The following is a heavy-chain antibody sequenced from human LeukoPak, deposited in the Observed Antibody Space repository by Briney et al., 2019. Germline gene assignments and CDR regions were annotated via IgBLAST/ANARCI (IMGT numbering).Heavy chain of an antibody. CDR2: ISYDGSNK. D-gene: IGHD6-19*01. J-gene: IGHJ4*02. CDR3: ARAPVSGWPHFDY. V-gene: IGHV3-30*04. Sequence: GGSLRLSCAASGFTFSRNAMHWVRQAPGKGLEWVAVISYDGSNKYYADSVKGRFTISRDNSKNTLYLQMNSLRAEDTAVYYCARAPVSGWPHFDYWGQGTLATVSS. CDR1: GFTFSRNA.